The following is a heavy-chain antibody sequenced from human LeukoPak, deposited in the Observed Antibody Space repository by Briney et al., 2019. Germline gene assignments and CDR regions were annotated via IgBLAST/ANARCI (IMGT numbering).Heavy chain of an antibody. CDR2: IYSSGST. CDR1: GGSISSSTYY. V-gene: IGHV4-39*07. Sequence: SETLSLTCVVSGGSISSSTYYWGWIRRPPGKGLEWIGSIYSSGSTFYNPSLKSRVTISIDTSKKQFSVKMSSVTAADTAVYYCARLTGPTSSFDYWGQGTLVTVSS. J-gene: IGHJ4*02. CDR3: ARLTGPTSSFDY. D-gene: IGHD7-27*01.